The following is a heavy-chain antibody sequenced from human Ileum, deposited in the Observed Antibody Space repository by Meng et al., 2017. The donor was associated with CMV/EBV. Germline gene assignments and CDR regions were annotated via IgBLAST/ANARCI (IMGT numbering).Heavy chain of an antibody. Sequence: GESLKISCSASGFSFSDYYMSLIRQAPGQGLEWVSVISDSGGSTYYADSVKGRFTISRDTSKNTLFLQMNSLRAEDTAVYYCAKLKGTSYYTSADYWGQGTLVTVSS. CDR3: AKLKGTSYYTSADY. CDR2: ISDSGGST. J-gene: IGHJ4*02. D-gene: IGHD2-2*02. V-gene: IGHV3-23*01. CDR1: GFSFSDYY.